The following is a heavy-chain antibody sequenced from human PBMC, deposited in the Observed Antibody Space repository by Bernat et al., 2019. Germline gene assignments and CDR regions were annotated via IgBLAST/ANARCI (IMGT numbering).Heavy chain of an antibody. D-gene: IGHD3-10*01. CDR3: ARQAGYYYGSGTYYNGNFDY. Sequence: QLQLQESGPGLVKPSETLSLTCTVSGGSISSSSYYWGWIRQPPGKGLEGIGSIYYSGTTYANPSLKSRVTISVDTSKNQFSLKLSSVTAADTAVYYCARQAGYYYGSGTYYNGNFDYWGQGTLVTVSS. J-gene: IGHJ4*02. CDR1: GGSISSSSYY. CDR2: IYYSGTT. V-gene: IGHV4-39*01.